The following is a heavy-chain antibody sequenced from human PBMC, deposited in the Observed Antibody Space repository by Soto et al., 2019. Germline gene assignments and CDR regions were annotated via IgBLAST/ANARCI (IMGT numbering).Heavy chain of an antibody. V-gene: IGHV1-2*02. D-gene: IGHD2-2*02. CDR1: GYTFTGYY. Sequence: GSSVKVSCKASGYTFTGYYMHWVRQAPGQGIEWMGWINPNSGGTNYAQKFQGRVTMTRDTSISTAYMELSRLRSEDTAVYYCARTCSSTSCYSFYGMDVWGQGTTVTVSS. CDR3: ARTCSSTSCYSFYGMDV. J-gene: IGHJ6*02. CDR2: INPNSGGT.